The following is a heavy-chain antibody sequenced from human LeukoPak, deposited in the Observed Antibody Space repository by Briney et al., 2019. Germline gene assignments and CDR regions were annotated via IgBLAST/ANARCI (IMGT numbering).Heavy chain of an antibody. CDR2: IYYSGNT. CDR3: ARTTVSTSNPFDP. V-gene: IGHV4-39*02. CDR1: GGSISSVNSY. J-gene: IGHJ5*02. Sequence: SETLSLTRTISGGSISSVNSYWAWIRQPPGKELEWIGSIYYSGNTYYNPSLKSRVTISVDTAMNHFSLKLNSVTAADTAVFYCARTTVSTSNPFDPWGQGILVIVSS. D-gene: IGHD4-17*01.